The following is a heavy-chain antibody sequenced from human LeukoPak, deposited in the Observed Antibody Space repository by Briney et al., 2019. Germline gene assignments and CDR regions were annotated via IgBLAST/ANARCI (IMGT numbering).Heavy chain of an antibody. CDR2: IGTAGDT. D-gene: IGHD2-2*01. V-gene: IGHV3-13*01. CDR1: GFTFSSYD. J-gene: IGHJ6*03. CDR3: ARAGQLLSTPYYYYYYYMDV. Sequence: PGGSLRLSCAASGFTFSSYDMHWVRQATGKGLEWVSAIGTAGDTYYPGSVKGRFTISRDNAKNTLYLQMNSLRGEDTAVYYCARAGQLLSTPYYYYYYYMDVWGKGTTVTVSS.